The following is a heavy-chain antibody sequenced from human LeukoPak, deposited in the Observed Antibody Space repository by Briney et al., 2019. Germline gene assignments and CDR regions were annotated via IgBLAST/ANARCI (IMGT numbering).Heavy chain of an antibody. Sequence: GGSLRLACAASGFTFSTYGMHWVRQAPGKGLEWVAVISYDGSNEYYADSVKGRFTISRDNSKNTLYLQMSSLRAEDTAVYYCAKEFNRGLPDYWGQGTLVTVPS. CDR2: ISYDGSNE. J-gene: IGHJ4*02. V-gene: IGHV3-30*18. CDR1: GFTFSTYG. D-gene: IGHD2-21*01. CDR3: AKEFNRGLPDY.